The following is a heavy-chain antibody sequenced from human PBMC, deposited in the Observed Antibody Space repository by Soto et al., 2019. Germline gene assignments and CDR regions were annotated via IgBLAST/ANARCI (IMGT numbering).Heavy chain of an antibody. D-gene: IGHD3-22*01. CDR3: ARDRWLGPYGQDTYYYYYGMDV. CDR1: GFTFSSYA. Sequence: GGSLRLSCAASGFTFSSYAMHWVRQAPGKGLEWVAVISYDGSNKYYADSVKGRFTISRDNSKNTLYLQMNSLRAEDTAVYYCARDRWLGPYGQDTYYYYYGMDVWGQGTTVTVSS. CDR2: ISYDGSNK. V-gene: IGHV3-30-3*01. J-gene: IGHJ6*02.